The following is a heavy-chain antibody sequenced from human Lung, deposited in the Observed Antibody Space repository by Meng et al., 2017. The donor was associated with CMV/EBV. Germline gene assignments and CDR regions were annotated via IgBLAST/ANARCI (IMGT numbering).Heavy chain of an antibody. Sequence: XXSCXGSGYRFSDHWIGWVRQMPGKGLEWMGIIWPGDSDTRYSPSFQGQVTISADKSISTAYLQWTSLKASDTAMYYCATTFVVPASLYAFDVWGQGTLVTVSS. J-gene: IGHJ3*01. D-gene: IGHD2-2*01. CDR1: GYRFSDHW. V-gene: IGHV5-51*01. CDR2: IWPGDSDT. CDR3: ATTFVVPASLYAFDV.